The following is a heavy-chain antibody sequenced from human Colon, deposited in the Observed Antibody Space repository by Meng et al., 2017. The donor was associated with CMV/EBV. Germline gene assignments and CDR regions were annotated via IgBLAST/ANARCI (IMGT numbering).Heavy chain of an antibody. Sequence: GESLKISCTASGFTLSSYGMHWVRQAPGKGLEWVSAISYSGTYIYDADSVKGRFTISRDNAKNSLYLQMNTLRAEDTAVYYCARDVGGFCRSTACHARNDFWGRGTLVTVSS. J-gene: IGHJ4*02. D-gene: IGHD2-2*01. CDR2: ISYSGTYI. V-gene: IGHV3-21*01. CDR3: ARDVGGFCRSTACHARNDF. CDR1: GFTLSSYG.